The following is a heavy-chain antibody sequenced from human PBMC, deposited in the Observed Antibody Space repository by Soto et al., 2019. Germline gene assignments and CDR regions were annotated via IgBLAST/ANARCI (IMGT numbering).Heavy chain of an antibody. Sequence: ASVKVSFKATGYTFTGYYMHWVRQAPGQGLEWMGWINPNSGGTNYAQKFQGRVTMTRDTSISTAYMELSRLRSDDTAGYYCATLVDQNAVDYYYYYGMDVRGQGTTVTVSS. CDR2: INPNSGGT. D-gene: IGHD6-19*01. CDR1: GYTFTGYY. CDR3: ATLVDQNAVDYYYYYGMDV. V-gene: IGHV1-2*02. J-gene: IGHJ6*02.